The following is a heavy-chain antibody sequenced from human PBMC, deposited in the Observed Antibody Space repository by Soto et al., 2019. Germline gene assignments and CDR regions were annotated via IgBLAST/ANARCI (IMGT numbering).Heavy chain of an antibody. D-gene: IGHD2-15*01. CDR1: GDSISDYY. Sequence: QVQLQESGPGLVKPSETLSLTCTVSGDSISDYYWSWVRQPPGKGLEWIGYIYYSGTTNYNPSLKSRVTISVDTSKNQVSLKLRSVTAADTAVYYCAIITAVAGFWGQGTLVTVPS. J-gene: IGHJ4*02. CDR2: IYYSGTT. CDR3: AIITAVAGF. V-gene: IGHV4-59*01.